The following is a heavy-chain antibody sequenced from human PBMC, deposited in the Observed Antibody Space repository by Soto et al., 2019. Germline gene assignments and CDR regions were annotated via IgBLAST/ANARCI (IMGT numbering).Heavy chain of an antibody. CDR1: GLTFSNNW. J-gene: IGHJ4*02. Sequence: EVRLVESGGGLVKPGESLRLSCAASGLTFSNNWMSWVRQRPGKGLEWVGRIKTESDGGTIEYAAPVKGRFTSSRDDSTNTLHLQMNSLQSEDTAVYYCTTLYVVWLDYWGQGLLVTVAS. V-gene: IGHV3-15*01. D-gene: IGHD3-9*01. CDR3: TTLYVVWLDY. CDR2: IKTESDGGTI.